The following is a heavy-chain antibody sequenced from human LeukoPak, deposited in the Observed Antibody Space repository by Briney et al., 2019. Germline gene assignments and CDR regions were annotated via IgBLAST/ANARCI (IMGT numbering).Heavy chain of an antibody. CDR2: IIPIFGTA. J-gene: IGHJ3*02. D-gene: IGHD6-19*01. CDR1: GGTFSSYG. CDR3: ARGGIAVASAFDI. V-gene: IGHV1-69*01. Sequence: SVKVSCKASGGTFSSYGISWVRQAPGQGLEWMGGIIPIFGTANYAQKFQGRVTITADESTSTAYMELSSLRSEDTAVYYCARGGIAVASAFDIWGQGTMVTVSS.